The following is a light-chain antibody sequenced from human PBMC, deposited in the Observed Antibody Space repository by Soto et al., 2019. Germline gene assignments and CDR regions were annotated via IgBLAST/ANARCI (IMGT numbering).Light chain of an antibody. V-gene: IGKV1-39*01. J-gene: IGKJ5*01. CDR3: QQSYSTPRVT. CDR1: QRISSY. CDR2: AAS. Sequence: DIQMTQSPSSLSASVGDRVTITCRASQRISSYLNWYQQKPGKAPKVLIYAASSLQSGVPSRFSGSGSGTDFTLTISSLQPEDFATYYCQQSYSTPRVTFGQGTRLEIK.